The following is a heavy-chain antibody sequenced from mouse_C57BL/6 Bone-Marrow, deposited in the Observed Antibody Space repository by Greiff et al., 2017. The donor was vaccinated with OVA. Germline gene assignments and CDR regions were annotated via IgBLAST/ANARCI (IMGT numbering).Heavy chain of an antibody. Sequence: EVTVVESGGDLVKPGGSLKLSCAASGFTFSSYGMSWVRQTPDKRLEWVATISSGCSYTYYPDSVKGRFTISREHAKNTLYLQMISLKTEDTAMYDCARHGDYGSVFDYGGQGTTLTVSS. J-gene: IGHJ2*01. CDR1: GFTFSSYG. D-gene: IGHD1-1*01. CDR2: ISSGCSYT. CDR3: ARHGDYGSVFDY. V-gene: IGHV5-6*01.